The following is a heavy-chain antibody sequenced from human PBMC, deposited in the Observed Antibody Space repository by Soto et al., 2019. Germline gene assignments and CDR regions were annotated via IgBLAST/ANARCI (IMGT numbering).Heavy chain of an antibody. V-gene: IGHV1-18*01. J-gene: IGHJ4*02. Sequence: QVQLVQSGAEVKKPGASVKVSCKASGYTFTSYGISWGRQAPGQGLEWMGWISGYNGNTNYEQKLQGRVTITTDTPTSPAYMELRSLRSDDTAVYYCARDLEATTAFDYWGQGTLVTVSS. CDR2: ISGYNGNT. CDR3: ARDLEATTAFDY. CDR1: GYTFTSYG. D-gene: IGHD4-17*01.